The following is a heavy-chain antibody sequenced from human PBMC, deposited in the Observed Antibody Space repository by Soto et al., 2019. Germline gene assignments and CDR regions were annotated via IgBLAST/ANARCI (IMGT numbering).Heavy chain of an antibody. J-gene: IGHJ4*02. Sequence: GGSLRLSCAASGFTFSGYGMHWVRQAPGKGLEWVAVISYDGSNKYYADSVKGRFTISRDNSKNTLYLQMNSLRAEDTAVYYCAKDQGKEQQLRFDYWGQGTLVTVSS. CDR2: ISYDGSNK. V-gene: IGHV3-30*18. CDR3: AKDQGKEQQLRFDY. CDR1: GFTFSGYG. D-gene: IGHD6-13*01.